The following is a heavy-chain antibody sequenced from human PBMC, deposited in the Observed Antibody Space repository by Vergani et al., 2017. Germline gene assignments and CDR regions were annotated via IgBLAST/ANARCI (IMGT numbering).Heavy chain of an antibody. D-gene: IGHD3-22*01. J-gene: IGHJ4*02. V-gene: IGHV3-23*01. CDR3: ARPQYYYDSSGYDY. Sequence: EVQLLESGGGLVQPGGSLRLSCAASGFTFSTYAMSWVRQAPGKGLEWVSAVGGSSGSTYYADSVKGRFTISRDNSKNTLYLQMNSLRAEDTAVYYCARPQYYYDSSGYDYWGQGTLVTVSS. CDR2: VGGSSGST. CDR1: GFTFSTYA.